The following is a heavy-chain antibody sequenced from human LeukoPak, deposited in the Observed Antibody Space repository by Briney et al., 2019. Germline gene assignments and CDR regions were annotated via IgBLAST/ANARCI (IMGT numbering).Heavy chain of an antibody. V-gene: IGHV1-3*01. J-gene: IGHJ3*02. CDR1: GYTFTSYA. CDR2: INAGNGNT. CDR3: ARDLGVDISAFDI. D-gene: IGHD5-12*01. Sequence: ASVKVSCKASGYTFTSYAMHWVRQAPGQRLEWMGWINAGNGNTKYSQKFQGRVTITRDTSASTAYMELSSLRSEDTAVYYCARDLGVDISAFDIWGQGTMVTVSS.